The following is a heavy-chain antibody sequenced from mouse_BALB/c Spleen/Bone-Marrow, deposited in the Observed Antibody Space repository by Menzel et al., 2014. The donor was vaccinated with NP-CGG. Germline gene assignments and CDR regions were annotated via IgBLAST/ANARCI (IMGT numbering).Heavy chain of an antibody. CDR2: ILPGSGGT. CDR3: ARSMDY. J-gene: IGHJ4*01. Sequence: VKLVESGAELMKPGASVKISCKATGYTFXSYWIEWVKQRPGHGLEWIGEILPGSGGTNYNEKFKGKATFTADTSSNTAYMQLNSLTSEDSAVYYCARSMDYWGQGTSVTVSS. V-gene: IGHV1-9*01. CDR1: GYTFXSYW.